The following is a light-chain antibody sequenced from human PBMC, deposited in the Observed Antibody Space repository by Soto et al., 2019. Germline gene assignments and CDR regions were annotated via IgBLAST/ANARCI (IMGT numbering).Light chain of an antibody. CDR2: ANA. CDR1: KSNIGAHYD. Sequence: QSVLTQPPSVSGAPGQRVTISCNGSKSNIGAHYDVYWYQQFPGTVPKLLIYANANRPSGVPQRFSGSKSGTSASLAITGLQTEDEADYYCQSYDTSLPGLLFGVGTKLTVL. V-gene: IGLV1-40*01. CDR3: QSYDTSLPGLL. J-gene: IGLJ2*01.